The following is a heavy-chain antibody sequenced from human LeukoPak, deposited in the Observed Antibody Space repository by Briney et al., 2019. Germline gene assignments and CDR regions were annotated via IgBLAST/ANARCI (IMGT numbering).Heavy chain of an antibody. D-gene: IGHD4-17*01. CDR2: IYYSGST. V-gene: IGHV4-59*01. CDR3: ARARRGLRSSTWNYFDY. Sequence: TSETLSLTCTVSGGSMSNYYWSWIRQPPGKGLEWIGYIYYSGSTNYNPSLKSRVTISVDTSKNQFSLKLSSVTAADTAVYYCARARRGLRSSTWNYFDYWGQGTLVTVSS. CDR1: GGSMSNYY. J-gene: IGHJ4*02.